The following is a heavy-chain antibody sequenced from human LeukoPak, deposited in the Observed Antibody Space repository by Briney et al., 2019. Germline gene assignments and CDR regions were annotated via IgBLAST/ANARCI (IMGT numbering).Heavy chain of an antibody. V-gene: IGHV1-69*04. CDR2: IIPILGIA. CDR3: ARDLAHYDILTGSGEDFGY. D-gene: IGHD3-9*01. CDR1: GGTFSSYA. J-gene: IGHJ4*02. Sequence: ASVKVSCKASGGTFSSYAISWVRQAPGQGLEWMGRIIPILGIANYAQKFQGRVTITADKSTSTAYMELSSLRSEDTAVYYCARDLAHYDILTGSGEDFGYWGQGTLVTVSS.